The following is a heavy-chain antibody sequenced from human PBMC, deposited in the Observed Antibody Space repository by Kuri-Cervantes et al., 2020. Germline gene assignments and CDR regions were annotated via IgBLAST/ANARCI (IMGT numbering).Heavy chain of an antibody. CDR2: INHSGST. D-gene: IGHD3-10*01. CDR1: GGSFSGYY. CDR3: ARGDYGSGSYYYYYYYMDV. Sequence: SETLSLTCAVSGGSFSGYYWTWIRQSPVKGLEWIGEINHSGSTNYNPSLKSRVTISVDTSKNQFSLKLSSVTAADTAVYYCARGDYGSGSYYYYYYYMDVWGKGTTVTVSS. J-gene: IGHJ6*03. V-gene: IGHV4-34*01.